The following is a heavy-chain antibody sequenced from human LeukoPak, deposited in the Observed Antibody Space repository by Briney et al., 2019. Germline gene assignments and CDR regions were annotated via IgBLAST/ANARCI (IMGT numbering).Heavy chain of an antibody. Sequence: GRSLRLSCAASGFTFSSYAMHWVRQAPGEGLEWVAVISYDGSNKYYADSVKGRFTISRDNSKNTLYLQMNSLRAEDTAVYYCARDGTERSYYYYYMDVWGKGTTVTVSS. CDR2: ISYDGSNK. CDR3: ARDGTERSYYYYYMDV. V-gene: IGHV3-30-3*01. D-gene: IGHD1-1*01. J-gene: IGHJ6*03. CDR1: GFTFSSYA.